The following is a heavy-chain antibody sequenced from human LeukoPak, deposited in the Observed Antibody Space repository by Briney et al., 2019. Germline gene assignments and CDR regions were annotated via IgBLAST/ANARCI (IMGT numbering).Heavy chain of an antibody. CDR1: GITFRSYG. Sequence: PGRSLRLSCAASGITFRSYGMHWVRQAPGKGLEWVAVISYDGSNKYYADSVKGRFTISRDNSKNTLYLQMNSLRAEDTAVYYCAKGRHFDDLERDYFDYWGQGTLVTVSS. V-gene: IGHV3-30*18. CDR2: ISYDGSNK. D-gene: IGHD3-9*01. J-gene: IGHJ4*02. CDR3: AKGRHFDDLERDYFDY.